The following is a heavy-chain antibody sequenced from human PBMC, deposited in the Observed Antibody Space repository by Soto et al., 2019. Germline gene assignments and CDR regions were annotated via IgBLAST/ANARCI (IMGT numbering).Heavy chain of an antibody. Sequence: TSETLSLTCTVSGGSISSGGYYWSWIRQHPGKGLEWIGYIYYSGSTYYNPSLKSRVTISVDTSKNQFSLKLSSVTAADTAVYYCARGKRDYYDSSGYYFDYWGQGTLVTVSS. D-gene: IGHD3-22*01. J-gene: IGHJ4*02. CDR3: ARGKRDYYDSSGYYFDY. CDR1: GGSISSGGYY. V-gene: IGHV4-31*03. CDR2: IYYSGST.